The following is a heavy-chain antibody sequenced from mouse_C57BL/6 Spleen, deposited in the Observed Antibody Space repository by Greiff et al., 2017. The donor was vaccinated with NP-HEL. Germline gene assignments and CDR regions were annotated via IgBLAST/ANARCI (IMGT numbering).Heavy chain of an antibody. V-gene: IGHV1-81*01. CDR2: IYPRSGNT. D-gene: IGHD1-1*01. CDR1: GYTFTSYG. CDR3: LYGSSYYFDY. Sequence: QVQLKESGAELARPGASVKLSCKASGYTFTSYGISWVKQRTGQGLEWIGEIYPRSGNTYYNEKFKGKATLTADKSSSTAYMELRSLTSEDSAVYFCLYGSSYYFDYWGQGTTLTVSS. J-gene: IGHJ2*01.